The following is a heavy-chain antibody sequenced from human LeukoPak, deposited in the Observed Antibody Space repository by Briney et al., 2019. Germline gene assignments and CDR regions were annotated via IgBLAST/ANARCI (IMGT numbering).Heavy chain of an antibody. J-gene: IGHJ4*02. V-gene: IGHV4-30-4*01. D-gene: IGHD3-10*01. CDR2: IYYSGST. Sequence: PSETLSLTCTVSGGSINSGDYYWSWIRQPPGKGLEWIGYIYYSGSTYYNPSLKSRVTISVDTSKNQFSLKLSSVTAADTAVYYCAREGELYYGSGFHFDYWGQGTLVTVSS. CDR1: GGSINSGDYY. CDR3: AREGELYYGSGFHFDY.